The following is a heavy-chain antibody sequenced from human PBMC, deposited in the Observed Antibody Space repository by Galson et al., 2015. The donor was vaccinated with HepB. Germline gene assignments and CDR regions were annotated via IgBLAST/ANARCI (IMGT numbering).Heavy chain of an antibody. D-gene: IGHD3-10*01. CDR3: ARDLPPYYYGSGRYYGMDV. Sequence: SLRLSCAASGFTVSSHYMSWVRQAPGKGLEWVSGIYSGGSTYYADSVKGRFTISRDNSKNTLYLQMNSLRAEDTAVYYCARDLPPYYYGSGRYYGMDVWGQATTVTVSS. J-gene: IGHJ6*02. CDR1: GFTVSSHY. CDR2: IYSGGST. V-gene: IGHV3-53*01.